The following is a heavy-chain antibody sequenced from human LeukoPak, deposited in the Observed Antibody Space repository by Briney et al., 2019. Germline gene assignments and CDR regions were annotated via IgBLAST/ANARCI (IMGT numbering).Heavy chain of an antibody. J-gene: IGHJ4*02. CDR3: AREWGRYYGSGSRGIDY. CDR2: INPNSGGT. Sequence: ASVKVSCKASGYTFTGYYMRWVRQAPGQGLEWMGWINPNSGGTNYAQKFQGRVTMTRDTSISTAYMELSRLRSDDTAVYYCAREWGRYYGSGSRGIDYWGQGTLVTVSS. V-gene: IGHV1-2*02. CDR1: GYTFTGYY. D-gene: IGHD3-10*01.